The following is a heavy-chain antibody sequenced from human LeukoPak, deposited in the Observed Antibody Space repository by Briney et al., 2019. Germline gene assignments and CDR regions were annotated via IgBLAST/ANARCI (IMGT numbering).Heavy chain of an antibody. J-gene: IGHJ6*03. CDR3: ARDPYSGSYGDYYYYMDL. Sequence: GGSLRLSCAASGFTFSSYEMNWVRQAPGKGLEWVSYISSSGSTIYYADSVKGRFTISRDNAKNSLYLQMNSLRAEDTAVYYCARDPYSGSYGDYYYYMDLWGQGTTVTISS. CDR1: GFTFSSYE. CDR2: ISSSGSTI. D-gene: IGHD1-26*01. V-gene: IGHV3-48*03.